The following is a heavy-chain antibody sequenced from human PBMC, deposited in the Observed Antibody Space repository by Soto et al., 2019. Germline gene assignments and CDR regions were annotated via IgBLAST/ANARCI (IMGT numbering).Heavy chain of an antibody. CDR1: GGXISSYY. CDR2: IYYSGST. CDR3: AVSPGIAAAGIGYYFDY. Sequence: SETLSLTCTVSGGXISSYYWSWIRQPPGKGLEWIGYIYYSGSTNYNPSLKSRVTISVDTSKNQFSLKLSSVTAADTAVYYCAVSPGIAAAGIGYYFDYWGQGTLVTVSS. V-gene: IGHV4-59*01. J-gene: IGHJ4*02. D-gene: IGHD6-13*01.